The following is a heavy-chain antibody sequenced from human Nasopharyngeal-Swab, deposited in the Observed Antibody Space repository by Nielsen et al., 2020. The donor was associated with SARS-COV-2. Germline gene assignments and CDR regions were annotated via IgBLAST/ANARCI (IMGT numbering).Heavy chain of an antibody. CDR2: VNEDGSRT. CDR1: GVIFRKYC. Sequence: GGPLRLSCVASGVIFRKYCMHWVRQAPGKGLVWVSRVNEDGSRTDYADSVRGRFTIPRDNARNTLYLQMNSLRVEDTGVYYCVKHQGSSSDQWGQGTLVTVSS. CDR3: VKHQGSSSDQ. J-gene: IGHJ4*02. V-gene: IGHV3-74*01.